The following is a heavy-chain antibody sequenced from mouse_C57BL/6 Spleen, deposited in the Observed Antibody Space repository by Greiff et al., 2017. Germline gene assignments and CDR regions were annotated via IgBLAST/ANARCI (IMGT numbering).Heavy chain of an antibody. V-gene: IGHV1-62-2*01. J-gene: IGHJ2*01. D-gene: IGHD2-3*01. CDR2: FYPGSGSI. Sequence: QVQLKESGAELVKPGASVRLSCKASGYTFTEYTIHWVKQRSGQGLEWIGWFYPGSGSIKYNEKFKDKATLTADKSSSTVYMELSRLTSEDSAVYFCARHEVYDGYYHYFDYWGQGTTLTVSS. CDR3: ARHEVYDGYYHYFDY. CDR1: GYTFTEYT.